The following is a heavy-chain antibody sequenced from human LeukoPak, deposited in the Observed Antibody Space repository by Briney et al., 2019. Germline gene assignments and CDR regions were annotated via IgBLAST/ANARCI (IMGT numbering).Heavy chain of an antibody. Sequence: RPSETLSLTCAVYGASFSSYYWSWIRQPPGKGLEWIGEINHSGSTNYNPSLKSRVTISVDTSKNQFSLKLSSVTAADTAVYYCARGHNDYVWGSYRYWGQGTLVPVSS. CDR2: INHSGST. CDR3: ARGHNDYVWGSYRY. D-gene: IGHD3-16*02. V-gene: IGHV4-34*01. J-gene: IGHJ4*02. CDR1: GASFSSYY.